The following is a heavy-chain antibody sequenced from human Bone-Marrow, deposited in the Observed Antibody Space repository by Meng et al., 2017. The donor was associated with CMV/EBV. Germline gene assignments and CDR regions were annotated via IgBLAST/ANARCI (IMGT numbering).Heavy chain of an antibody. Sequence: ASVKVSCKASGYTFTTYSITWVRQAPGQGLEWMGWISPYNGNTDYAQKFQGRVTMTTDTSTSTAYMEVRSLTSDDTAIYYCARGRWNYDFWGRGTLVTVSS. CDR1: GYTFTTYS. J-gene: IGHJ4*02. D-gene: IGHD1-7*01. V-gene: IGHV1-18*01. CDR3: ARGRWNYDF. CDR2: ISPYNGNT.